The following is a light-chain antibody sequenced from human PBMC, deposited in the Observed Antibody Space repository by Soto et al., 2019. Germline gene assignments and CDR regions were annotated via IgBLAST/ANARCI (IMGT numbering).Light chain of an antibody. Sequence: QSALTQPRSVSGSPGQSVTISCTGTSNDVGAYNFVSWYQQPPGKAPKLMIYDVTKRPSGVPDRFSGSKSDNTASLTISGLHAEDEADYYRCSYAGIYSVLFGGGTKLTVL. CDR1: SNDVGAYNF. V-gene: IGLV2-11*01. CDR3: CSYAGIYSVL. J-gene: IGLJ2*01. CDR2: DVT.